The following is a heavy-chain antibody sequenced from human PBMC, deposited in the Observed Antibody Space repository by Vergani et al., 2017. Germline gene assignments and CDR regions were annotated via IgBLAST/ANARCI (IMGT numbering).Heavy chain of an antibody. CDR3: ARAHKTLEWLPHYYYYYMDV. D-gene: IGHD3-3*01. CDR1: GYAITSGYY. V-gene: IGHV4-38-2*01. J-gene: IGHJ6*03. CDR2: IYHNANT. Sequence: QVHLRESGPGLVRPSETLSLTCGVSGYAITSGYYWGWIRQPPGKGLEWIGSIYHNANTYYKSSLKSRITMSVDTSRNQFSLKLTSVTAADTAVYYCARAHKTLEWLPHYYYYYMDVWGKGTTVTVSS.